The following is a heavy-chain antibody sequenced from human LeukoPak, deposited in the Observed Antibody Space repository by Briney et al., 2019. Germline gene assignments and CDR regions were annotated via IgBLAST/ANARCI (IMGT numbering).Heavy chain of an antibody. V-gene: IGHV3-30*18. D-gene: IGHD2-21*02. Sequence: GGSLRLSCAASGFILNNYGMHWVRQAPGEGLEWVAVISYDGSNKNYADSVKGRFTISRDSSKNTVYLQMNSLRVEDTAMYYCAKDWAPYCGGDCYFNYWGRGTLVTVSS. CDR3: AKDWAPYCGGDCYFNY. J-gene: IGHJ4*02. CDR1: GFILNNYG. CDR2: ISYDGSNK.